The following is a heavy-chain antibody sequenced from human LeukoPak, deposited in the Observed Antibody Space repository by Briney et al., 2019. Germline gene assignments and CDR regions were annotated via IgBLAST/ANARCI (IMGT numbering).Heavy chain of an antibody. CDR1: GFTFSSYS. Sequence: GGSLRLSCAASGFTFSSYSMNWVRQAPGKGLEWVSSISCSSNYIYYADSVKGRFTISRDNAKNSLYLQMNSLRAEDTAVYYCARATLLIAVAGNYFDYWGQGTLVTVSS. J-gene: IGHJ4*02. D-gene: IGHD6-19*01. CDR3: ARATLLIAVAGNYFDY. CDR2: ISCSSNYI. V-gene: IGHV3-21*01.